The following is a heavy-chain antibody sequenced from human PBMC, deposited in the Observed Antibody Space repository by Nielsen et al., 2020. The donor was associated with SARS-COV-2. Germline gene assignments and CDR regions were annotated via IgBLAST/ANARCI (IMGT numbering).Heavy chain of an antibody. V-gene: IGHV3-30*02. D-gene: IGHD6-13*01. Sequence: GGSLRLSCAASGFTFSSYWMSWVRQAPGKGLEWVAVIWYDGSNKYYADSVKGRFTISRDNSKNTLYLQMNSLRPEDTAVYYCTKGAQLGDYWGQGTLVTVSS. CDR3: TKGAQLGDY. CDR1: GFTFSSYW. CDR2: IWYDGSNK. J-gene: IGHJ4*02.